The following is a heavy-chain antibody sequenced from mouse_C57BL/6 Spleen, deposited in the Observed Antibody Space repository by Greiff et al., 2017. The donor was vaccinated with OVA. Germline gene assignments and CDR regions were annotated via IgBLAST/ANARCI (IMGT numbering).Heavy chain of an antibody. J-gene: IGHJ4*01. D-gene: IGHD1-1*01. CDR1: GYTFTSYW. Sequence: QVQLKQPGAELVRPGTSVKLSCKASGYTFTSYWMHWVKQRPGQGLEWIGVIDPSDSYTNYNQKFKGKATLTVDTSSSTAYMQLSSLTSEDSAVYYCARHYGSSYAMDYWGQGTSVTVSS. CDR2: IDPSDSYT. V-gene: IGHV1-59*01. CDR3: ARHYGSSYAMDY.